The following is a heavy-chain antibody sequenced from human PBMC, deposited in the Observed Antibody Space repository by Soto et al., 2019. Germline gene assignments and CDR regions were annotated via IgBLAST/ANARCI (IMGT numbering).Heavy chain of an antibody. Sequence: ASVKVSCKASGYTFTNYYMHWVRQAPGQGLEWMGMINPSGGSTSYAQKFQGRVTMTRDSSTTTVYMDLSSLRSEDTAVYYCARDPYHVLMVNAPNLYGMDVWGQGTTVTVSS. D-gene: IGHD2-8*01. V-gene: IGHV1-46*01. J-gene: IGHJ6*02. CDR2: INPSGGST. CDR3: ARDPYHVLMVNAPNLYGMDV. CDR1: GYTFTNYY.